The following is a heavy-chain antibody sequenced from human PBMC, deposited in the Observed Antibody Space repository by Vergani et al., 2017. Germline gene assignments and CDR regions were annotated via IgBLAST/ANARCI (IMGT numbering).Heavy chain of an antibody. CDR3: ARARGYSTGWYSAFDI. D-gene: IGHD6-19*01. CDR2: IYKSGSS. V-gene: IGHV4-59*01. Sequence: QVQLQESGPGLVKSSETLSLTCTVSGGSISDYYWNWLRQPPGEGLEWIGYIYKSGSSTYNPSLKGRVTISADTPKNQFSLKLTSVTAADTALYYCARARGYSTGWYSAFDIWGQGTMVTVSS. CDR1: GGSISDYY. J-gene: IGHJ3*02.